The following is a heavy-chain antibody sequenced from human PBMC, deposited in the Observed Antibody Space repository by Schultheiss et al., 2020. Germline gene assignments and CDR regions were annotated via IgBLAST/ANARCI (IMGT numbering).Heavy chain of an antibody. CDR3: AKNRAAPVTTQFDY. CDR1: GFTFNDSY. CDR2: ISGSGGST. J-gene: IGHJ4*02. D-gene: IGHD4-17*01. Sequence: GGSLRLSCTASGFTFNDSYMKWIRQAPGKGLEWVSAISGSGGSTYYAVSVKGRFTISRDNSRNTLHLQMNSLRAEDAAVYYCAKNRAAPVTTQFDYWGQGILVTVSS. V-gene: IGHV3-23*01.